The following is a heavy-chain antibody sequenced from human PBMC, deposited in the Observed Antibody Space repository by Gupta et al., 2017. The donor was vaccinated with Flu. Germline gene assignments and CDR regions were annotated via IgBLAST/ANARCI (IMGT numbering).Heavy chain of an antibody. D-gene: IGHD1-26*01. CDR3: ATRGYFYSGSYFGKNHFDY. J-gene: IGHJ4*02. Sequence: VATFIFSFNFSGYTLTELSMHWVRQAPGKGLEWMGGFDPEDGETIYAQKFQGRVTMTEDTSTDTAYMELSSLRSEDTAVYYCATRGYFYSGSYFGKNHFDYWGQGTLVTVSS. CDR1: GYTLTELS. CDR2: FDPEDGET. V-gene: IGHV1-24*01.